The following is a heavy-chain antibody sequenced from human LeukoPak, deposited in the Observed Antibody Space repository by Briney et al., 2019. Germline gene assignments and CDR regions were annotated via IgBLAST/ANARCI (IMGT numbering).Heavy chain of an antibody. CDR3: ATSYLGRRHYMDV. J-gene: IGHJ6*03. CDR2: INHSGST. CDR1: GYFISSGYY. V-gene: IGHV4-38-2*02. D-gene: IGHD3-10*01. Sequence: PSETLSLTCTVSGYFISSGYYWSWIRQPPGKGLEWIGEINHSGSTNYNPSLKSRVTISVDTSKNQFSLKLSSVTAADTAVYYCATSYLGRRHYMDVWGKGTTVTVSS.